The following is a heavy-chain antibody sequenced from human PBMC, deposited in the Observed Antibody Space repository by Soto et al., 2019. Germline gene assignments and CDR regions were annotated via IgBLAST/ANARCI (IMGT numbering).Heavy chain of an antibody. CDR1: GGSISSGDYY. V-gene: IGHV4-30-4*01. Sequence: SETLSLTCTVSGGSISSGDYYWSWIRQPPGKGLEWIGYIYYSGSTYYNPSLKSRVTISVDTSKNQFSLKLSSVTAADTAVYYCARDQSGSYYYYYYGMDVWGQGTTVTVSS. CDR3: ARDQSGSYYYYYYGMDV. CDR2: IYYSGST. D-gene: IGHD1-26*01. J-gene: IGHJ6*02.